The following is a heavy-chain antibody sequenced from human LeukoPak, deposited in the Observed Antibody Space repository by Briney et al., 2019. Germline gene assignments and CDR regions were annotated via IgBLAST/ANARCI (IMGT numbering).Heavy chain of an antibody. J-gene: IGHJ4*02. CDR3: ASAHYGDYGGHYYFDY. CDR2: IYHSGST. V-gene: IGHV4-39*07. D-gene: IGHD4-17*01. Sequence: SETLSLTCTVSGGSISSSSYYWGWIRQPPGKGLEWIGSIYHSGSTYYNPSLKSRVTISVDTSKNQFSLKLSSVTAADTAVYYCASAHYGDYGGHYYFDYWGQGTLVTVSS. CDR1: GGSISSSSYY.